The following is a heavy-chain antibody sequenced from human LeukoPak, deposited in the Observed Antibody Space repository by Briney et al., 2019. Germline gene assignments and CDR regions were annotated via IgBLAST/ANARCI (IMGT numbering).Heavy chain of an antibody. CDR3: AKDYSKYVFDI. CDR1: GFTFSDYN. CDR2: ISGSGGST. D-gene: IGHD4-11*01. J-gene: IGHJ3*02. Sequence: GGSLRLSCAASGFTFSDYNTNWVRQAPGERLEWVSAISGSGGSTHYADSVKGRFTISRNNSKNTLYLQMNSLGAEDTAVYYCAKDYSKYVFDIWGQGTMVTVSS. V-gene: IGHV3-23*01.